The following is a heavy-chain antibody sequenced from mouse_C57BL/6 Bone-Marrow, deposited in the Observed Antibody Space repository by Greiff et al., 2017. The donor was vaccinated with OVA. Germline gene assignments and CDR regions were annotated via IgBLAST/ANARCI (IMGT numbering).Heavy chain of an antibody. J-gene: IGHJ2*01. V-gene: IGHV1-72*01. CDR2: IYPNSGGT. D-gene: IGHD1-1*01. CDR1: GYTFTSYW. Sequence: VQLQQPGAELVKPGASVKLSCKASGYTFTSYWMHWVKQRPGRGLEWIGRIYPNSGGTKYNEKFKSKATLTVDKPSSTAYMQLSSLTSEDSAVYYCARGAITTVVASDYWGKGTTLTVSS. CDR3: ARGAITTVVASDY.